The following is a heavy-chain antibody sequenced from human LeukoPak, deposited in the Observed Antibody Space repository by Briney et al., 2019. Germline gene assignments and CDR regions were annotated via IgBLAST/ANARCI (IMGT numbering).Heavy chain of an antibody. CDR1: GGXISGHY. Sequence: SETLSLMCTVSGGXISGHYCNWIRQPAGRGLEWIGRIYSSGNTNYNPSFESRVIMSMDASKSQFSLKVTSVTAADTAVYYCARGDGYNWGNFDYWGQGTLVTVSS. J-gene: IGHJ4*02. V-gene: IGHV4-4*07. CDR2: IYSSGNT. D-gene: IGHD5-24*01. CDR3: ARGDGYNWGNFDY.